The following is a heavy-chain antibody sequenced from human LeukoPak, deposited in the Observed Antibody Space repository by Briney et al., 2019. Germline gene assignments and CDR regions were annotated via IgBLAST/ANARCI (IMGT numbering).Heavy chain of an antibody. CDR3: ASLLLGYCTGDNCPFDY. V-gene: IGHV5-51*01. J-gene: IGHJ4*02. CDR1: GYPFTTYW. CDR2: IYPGDSET. Sequence: GESLQISFQGSGYPFTTYWVGWVRQMPGKGLEWMGFIYPGDSETRYSPSFQGQVTISADKSISTAYLQWSSLKASDTAMYYCASLLLGYCTGDNCPFDYWGQGTLVTVSS. D-gene: IGHD2-8*02.